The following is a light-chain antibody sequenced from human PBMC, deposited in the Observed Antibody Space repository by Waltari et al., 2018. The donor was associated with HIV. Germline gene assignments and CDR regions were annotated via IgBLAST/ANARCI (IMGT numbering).Light chain of an antibody. CDR3: LQDYNHPFT. V-gene: IGKV1-6*01. CDR1: QGIRND. J-gene: IGKJ3*01. Sequence: AIQMTHSPSSLSASVGDRITITCRASQGIRNDLGWYQHRPGRAPKLLIYAASRLQGGVPSRFSGSSSGTNFTLTISSLQPEDFATYYCLQDYNHPFTFGPGTKVDIK. CDR2: AAS.